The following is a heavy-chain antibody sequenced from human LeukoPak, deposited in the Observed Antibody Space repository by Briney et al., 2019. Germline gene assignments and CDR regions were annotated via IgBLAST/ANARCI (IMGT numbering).Heavy chain of an antibody. V-gene: IGHV1-69*13. D-gene: IGHD6-19*01. J-gene: IGHJ6*02. CDR2: IIPIFGTA. CDR3: ARGRRKYSSDSWGSGDV. CDR1: GGTFSSYA. Sequence: SVNVSCKASGGTFSSYAISWVRQAPGQGLEWMGGIIPIFGTANYAQKFQGRVTITADESTSTAYMELSSLRSEDTAVYYCARGRRKYSSDSWGSGDVWGQGTTVTVSS.